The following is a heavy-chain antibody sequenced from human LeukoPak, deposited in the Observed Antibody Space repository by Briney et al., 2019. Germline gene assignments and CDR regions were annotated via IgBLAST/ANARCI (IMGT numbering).Heavy chain of an antibody. J-gene: IGHJ6*03. D-gene: IGHD1-26*01. V-gene: IGHV3-53*01. CDR3: ARDQTKWEPLRRRDYYYMDV. Sequence: GGSLRLSCAASGFTVSSNDMSWVRQAPGKGLECISVIYSGGSTDYADSVKGRLTISRDNSKNTLYLQMNSLRAEDTAVYYCARDQTKWEPLRRRDYYYMDVWGKGTTVTVSS. CDR2: IYSGGST. CDR1: GFTVSSND.